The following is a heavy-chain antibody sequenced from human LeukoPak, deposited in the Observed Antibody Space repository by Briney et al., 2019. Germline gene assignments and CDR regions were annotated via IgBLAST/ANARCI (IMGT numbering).Heavy chain of an antibody. CDR2: IYYSGST. CDR1: GGSISSYY. CDR3: ARSGYDSSGYYYVGDAFDI. V-gene: IGHV4-59*01. D-gene: IGHD3-22*01. J-gene: IGHJ3*02. Sequence: PSETLSLTCTVSGGSISSYYWSWIRQPPGKGLEWIGYIYYSGSTNYNPSLKSRVTISVDTSKNQFSLKLSSVTAADTAVYYCARSGYDSSGYYYVGDAFDIWGQGTMVTVSS.